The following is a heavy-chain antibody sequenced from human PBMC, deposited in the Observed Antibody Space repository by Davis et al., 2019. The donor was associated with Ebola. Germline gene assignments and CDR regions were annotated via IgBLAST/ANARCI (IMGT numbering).Heavy chain of an antibody. CDR1: GYTFTSYG. CDR2: ISAYNGNT. Sequence: ASVKVSCKASGYTFTSYGISWVRQAPGQGLEWMGWISAYNGNTNYAQKLQGRVTMTTDTSTSTAYMELRSLRSEDTAVYYCGSEGEEPYYYYGMDVWGQGTTVTVSS. J-gene: IGHJ6*02. CDR3: GSEGEEPYYYYGMDV. V-gene: IGHV1-18*01.